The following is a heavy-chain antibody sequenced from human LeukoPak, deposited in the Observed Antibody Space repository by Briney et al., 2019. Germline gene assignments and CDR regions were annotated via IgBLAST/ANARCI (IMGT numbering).Heavy chain of an antibody. V-gene: IGHV3-23*01. Sequence: PGGSLRLSCAASGFAFNSYAMTWVRQAPGKGLEWVSTISGDTGTTYFADSVKGRFTISRDNSKSTLYLQMNSLRAEDTAVYYCAKVGSSTWYMYYFDYWGQGALVTVSS. CDR3: AKVGSSTWYMYYFDY. D-gene: IGHD6-13*01. J-gene: IGHJ4*02. CDR2: ISGDTGTT. CDR1: GFAFNSYA.